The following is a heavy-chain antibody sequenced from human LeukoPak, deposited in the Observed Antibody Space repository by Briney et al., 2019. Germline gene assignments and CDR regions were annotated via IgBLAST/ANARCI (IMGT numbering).Heavy chain of an antibody. J-gene: IGHJ4*02. Sequence: GGSLRLSCAASGFTFSSYWMSWVRQAPGKGLEWVANIKQEGSEKYYVDSVKGRFTISRDNAKKSLYLQMNSLRAEDTAVYYCARKVRYCSSTSCLTGDYFDYWGQGTLVTVSS. CDR3: ARKVRYCSSTSCLTGDYFDY. CDR1: GFTFSSYW. D-gene: IGHD2-2*01. CDR2: IKQEGSEK. V-gene: IGHV3-7*01.